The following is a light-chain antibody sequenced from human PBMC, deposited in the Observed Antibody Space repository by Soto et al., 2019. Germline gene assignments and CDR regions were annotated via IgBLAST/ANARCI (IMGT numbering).Light chain of an antibody. CDR1: QNIGSY. J-gene: IGKJ2*01. Sequence: DIQMTQSPSSLSASVGDRVTITCRASQNIGSYLHWYQHKPGKAPKLLIYAASSLQGGVPSRFIGGGSGTDFTLTISNLQPEDSATYYCQQSYRTLYTFGQGTKLEIK. V-gene: IGKV1-39*01. CDR2: AAS. CDR3: QQSYRTLYT.